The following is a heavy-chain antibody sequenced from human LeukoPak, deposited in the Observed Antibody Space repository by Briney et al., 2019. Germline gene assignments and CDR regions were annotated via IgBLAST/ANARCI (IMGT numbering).Heavy chain of an antibody. V-gene: IGHV3-66*02. J-gene: IGHJ6*02. CDR1: GFTVSSNY. Sequence: GGSLRLSCAASGFTVSSNYMSWVRQAPGKGLEWVSVIYSGGSTYYADAVKGRFTISRDNSKNTLYLQMNSLRAEDTAVYYCATGEPSSYYGMDVWGQGTTVTVSS. CDR3: ATGEPSSYYGMDV. CDR2: IYSGGST.